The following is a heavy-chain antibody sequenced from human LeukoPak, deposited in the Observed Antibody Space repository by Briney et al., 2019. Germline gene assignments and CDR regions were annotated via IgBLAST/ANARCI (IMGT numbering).Heavy chain of an antibody. CDR1: GYTFTSYG. Sequence: ASVKVSCKASGYTFTSYGISWVRQAPGQGREWMGWISAYNGNTNYAQKLQGRVTMTTDTSKSTAYLELRRLRSDDTAVYYCAGDEQVGGFVGGDYWGQGTLVTVSS. CDR3: AGDEQVGGFVGGDY. V-gene: IGHV1-18*01. D-gene: IGHD1-26*01. CDR2: ISAYNGNT. J-gene: IGHJ4*02.